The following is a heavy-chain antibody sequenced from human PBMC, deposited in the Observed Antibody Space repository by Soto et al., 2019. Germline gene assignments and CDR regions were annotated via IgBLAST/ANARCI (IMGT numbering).Heavy chain of an antibody. CDR3: ARGGETHPYYDFWSGYWGAYDY. V-gene: IGHV1-46*01. CDR2: INPSGGST. J-gene: IGHJ4*02. CDR1: GYTFTSYY. D-gene: IGHD3-3*01. Sequence: ASVKVSCKASGYTFTSYYMHWVRQAPGQGLEWMGIINPSGGSTSYAQKFQGRVTMTRDTSTSTVYMELSSLRSEDTAVYYCARGGETHPYYDFWSGYWGAYDYWGQGTLVTVSS.